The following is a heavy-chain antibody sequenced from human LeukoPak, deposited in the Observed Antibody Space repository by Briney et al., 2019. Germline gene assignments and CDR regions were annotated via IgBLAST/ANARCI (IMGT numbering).Heavy chain of an antibody. CDR2: ISSSSSYI. CDR1: GFTFSSYS. V-gene: IGHV3-21*01. J-gene: IGHJ4*02. CDR3: ARDLTYYYDSSGF. Sequence: GGSLRLSCAASGFTFSSYSMNWVRQAPGKGLEWVSSISSSSSYIYYADSVKGRFTISRDNAKNSLYLQMNSLRAEDTAVYYCARDLTYYYDSSGFWGQGTLVTVSS. D-gene: IGHD3-22*01.